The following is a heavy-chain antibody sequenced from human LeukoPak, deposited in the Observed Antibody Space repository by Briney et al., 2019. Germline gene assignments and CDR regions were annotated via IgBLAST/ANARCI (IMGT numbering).Heavy chain of an antibody. Sequence: ASVKVSCKASGYSFTGYYMHWVRQAPGQGLEWMGWSNPNSGATKYAQKFQGRVTLTRDTSISTAYMELSSLRSDDTAVYYCARDRRSYSSGWYVYWGQGTLVTVSS. CDR2: SNPNSGAT. V-gene: IGHV1-2*02. CDR1: GYSFTGYY. D-gene: IGHD6-19*01. CDR3: ARDRRSYSSGWYVY. J-gene: IGHJ4*02.